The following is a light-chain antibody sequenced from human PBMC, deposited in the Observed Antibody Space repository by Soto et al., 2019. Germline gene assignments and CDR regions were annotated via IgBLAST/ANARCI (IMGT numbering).Light chain of an antibody. Sequence: DIPMTQSPSSLSASVGDRVTITCRASQNINSYLNWYQQKPGKAPKLLIDAASSLQSGVPSKFSVSGSVTDFTLTISSLQPEDFASYYCQQSYSIPYTFGQGTKLEIK. CDR2: AAS. J-gene: IGKJ2*01. CDR3: QQSYSIPYT. CDR1: QNINSY. V-gene: IGKV1-39*01.